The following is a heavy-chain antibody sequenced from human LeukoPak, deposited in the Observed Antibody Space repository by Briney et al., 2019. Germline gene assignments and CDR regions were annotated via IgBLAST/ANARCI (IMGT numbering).Heavy chain of an antibody. D-gene: IGHD6-19*01. Sequence: GGSLRLSCAASGFTLSSYAMSWVRQAPGKGLEWVSAISGSGGRTYYADSVKGRFTISRDNSKNTLYLQMNSLRAEDTAVYYCAKVSSVGIAVADLLPRDYWGQGTLVTVSS. J-gene: IGHJ4*02. CDR2: ISGSGGRT. V-gene: IGHV3-23*01. CDR3: AKVSSVGIAVADLLPRDY. CDR1: GFTLSSYA.